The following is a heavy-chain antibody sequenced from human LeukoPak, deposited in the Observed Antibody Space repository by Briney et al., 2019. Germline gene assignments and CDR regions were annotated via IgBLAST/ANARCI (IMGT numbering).Heavy chain of an antibody. V-gene: IGHV3-11*04. CDR3: ARVVVTMVRGVPYYFDY. CDR2: ISSSGSTI. CDR1: GFTFSDYY. J-gene: IGHJ4*02. Sequence: GGSLRLSCAASGFTFSDYYMCWIRQAPGKGLEWVSYISSSGSTIYYADSVKGRFTITRDNAKNSLYLQMNSLRAEDTAVYYCARVVVTMVRGVPYYFDYWGQGTLVTVSS. D-gene: IGHD3-10*01.